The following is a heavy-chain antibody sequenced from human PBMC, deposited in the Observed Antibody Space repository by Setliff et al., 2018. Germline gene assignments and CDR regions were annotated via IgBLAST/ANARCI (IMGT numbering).Heavy chain of an antibody. Sequence: SLRLSCAASGFTFSSYAMHWVRQAPGKGLEWVAVISYDGSNKYYADSVKGRFTISRDNSKNTLYLQMNSLRAKDTAVYYCARARNKYGAFDYWGQGTLVTVSS. CDR3: ARARNKYGAFDY. CDR2: ISYDGSNK. J-gene: IGHJ4*02. D-gene: IGHD4-17*01. CDR1: GFTFSSYA. V-gene: IGHV3-30*04.